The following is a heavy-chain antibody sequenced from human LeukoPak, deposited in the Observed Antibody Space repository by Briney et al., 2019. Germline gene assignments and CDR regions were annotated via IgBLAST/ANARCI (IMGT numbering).Heavy chain of an antibody. CDR1: GGSFSGYY. CDR2: INHSGST. J-gene: IGHJ4*02. D-gene: IGHD1-1*01. Sequence: KPSETLSLTCAVYGGSFSGYYWSWIRQPPGKGLEWIGEINHSGSTNYNPSLKSRVTISADTSKNQFSLKLSSVTAADTAVYYCARVNWNDAGLDYWGQGTLVTVSS. V-gene: IGHV4-34*01. CDR3: ARVNWNDAGLDY.